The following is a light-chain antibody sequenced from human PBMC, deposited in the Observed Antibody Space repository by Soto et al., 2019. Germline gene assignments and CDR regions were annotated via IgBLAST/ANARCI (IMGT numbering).Light chain of an antibody. CDR3: QHYNSYSEA. CDR1: QTISSW. J-gene: IGKJ1*01. CDR2: KAS. V-gene: IGKV1-5*03. Sequence: DIQMTQSPSTLSGSVGSRFTITCRASQTISSWLAWYQQKTGKAPKLLIYKASTLKSGVPSRFSGSGYGTEFNLTISSLQTDDFATYYCQHYNSYSEAFGQGTKVDIK.